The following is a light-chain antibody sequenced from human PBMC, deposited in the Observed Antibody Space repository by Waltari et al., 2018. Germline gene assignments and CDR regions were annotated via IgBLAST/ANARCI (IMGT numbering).Light chain of an antibody. CDR1: QFINTY. V-gene: IGKV1-39*01. J-gene: IGKJ1*01. CDR3: QHSFGNPPWT. Sequence: DIQMAQSPSSLSASIGDRVTITCQASQFINTYLNWYQHKPGEAPKLLMYDSSTLQIGVPSRFSGSGSGTDFTLTISSLQPEDIATYYCQHSFGNPPWTFGRGTKV. CDR2: DSS.